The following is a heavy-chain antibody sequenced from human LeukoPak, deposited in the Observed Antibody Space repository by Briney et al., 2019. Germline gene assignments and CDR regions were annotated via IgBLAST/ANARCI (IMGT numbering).Heavy chain of an antibody. CDR1: GGSISSGGYY. Sequence: SQTLSLTCTVSGGSISSGGYYWSWLRQHPGKGLEWIGYIYYSGSTYYNPSLKSRVTISVDTSKNQFSLKLSSVTAADTAVYYCARGRQQLATRIYYYYGMDVWGQGTTVTVSS. V-gene: IGHV4-31*03. D-gene: IGHD6-13*01. CDR2: IYYSGST. CDR3: ARGRQQLATRIYYYYGMDV. J-gene: IGHJ6*02.